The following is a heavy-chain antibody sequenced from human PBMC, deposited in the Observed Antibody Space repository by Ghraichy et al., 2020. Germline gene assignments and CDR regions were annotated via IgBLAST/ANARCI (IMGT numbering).Heavy chain of an antibody. D-gene: IGHD2-2*02. V-gene: IGHV3-23*01. CDR3: AKEGHCSSSSCYTYFDY. CDR1: GFTFSSYA. J-gene: IGHJ4*02. CDR2: ISGSGGST. Sequence: LSLTCAASGFTFSSYAISWVRQAPGKGLEWVSGISGSGGSTYYADSVKGRFTISRDNSKNTLYLQMNGLRAEDTAVYYCAKEGHCSSSSCYTYFDYWGRGTLVTVSS.